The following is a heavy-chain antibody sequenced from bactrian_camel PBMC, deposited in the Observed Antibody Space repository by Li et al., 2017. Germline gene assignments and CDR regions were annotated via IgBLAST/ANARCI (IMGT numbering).Heavy chain of an antibody. CDR1: GYTFNTY. Sequence: VQLVESGGGSALAGGSVRLSCAASGYTFNTYSWFRQAPGQEREGVAAIGTDGRTSYADSVKGRFAISRDNAKNTLYLQLNSLKTEDTAMYYCAKGAGGSTTIPTERGQGTQVTVS. V-gene: IGHV3S67*01. CDR2: IGTDGRT. J-gene: IGHJ4*01. D-gene: IGHD2*01.